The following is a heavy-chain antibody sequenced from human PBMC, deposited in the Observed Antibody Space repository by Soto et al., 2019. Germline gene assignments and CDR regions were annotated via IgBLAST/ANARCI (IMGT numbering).Heavy chain of an antibody. D-gene: IGHD6-6*01. V-gene: IGHV1-69*13. CDR2: IIPIFGTA. CDR1: GGTFSSYA. J-gene: IGHJ6*02. Sequence: SVKVSCKASGGTFSSYAISWVRQAPGQGLEWMGGIIPIFGTANYAQKFQGRVTITADESTSTAYMELSSLRSEDTAVYYCARESARGQLGFPGYCYYGMEVWGQGTTVTVSS. CDR3: ARESARGQLGFPGYCYYGMEV.